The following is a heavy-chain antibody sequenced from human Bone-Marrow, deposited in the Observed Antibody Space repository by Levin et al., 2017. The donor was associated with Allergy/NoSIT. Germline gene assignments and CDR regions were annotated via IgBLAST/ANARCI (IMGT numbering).Heavy chain of an antibody. CDR3: ASETSGCELAY. CDR2: LIPVFRTL. D-gene: IGHD5-12*01. J-gene: IGHJ4*02. V-gene: IGHV1-69*13. CDR1: GGTFRTSA. Sequence: SVKVSCKASGGTFRTSAISWVRQAPGQGLEWMGNLIPVFRTLNYAQKFQGRVTITADESTSTAYMELSGLRSEDTAVYYCASETSGCELAYWGQGTLVTVSA.